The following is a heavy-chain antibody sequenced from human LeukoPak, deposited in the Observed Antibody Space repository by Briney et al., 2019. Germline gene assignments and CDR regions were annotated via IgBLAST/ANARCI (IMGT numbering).Heavy chain of an antibody. V-gene: IGHV3-48*03. D-gene: IGHD3-10*02. Sequence: HPGGSLRLSCAASGFTFSSYEMNWVRQAPGKGLEWVSYISSSGSTIYYADSVKGRFTISRDDAKNSLYLQMNSLRAEDTAVYYCAELGITMIGGVWGKGTTVTISS. CDR2: ISSSGSTI. CDR3: AELGITMIGGV. CDR1: GFTFSSYE. J-gene: IGHJ6*04.